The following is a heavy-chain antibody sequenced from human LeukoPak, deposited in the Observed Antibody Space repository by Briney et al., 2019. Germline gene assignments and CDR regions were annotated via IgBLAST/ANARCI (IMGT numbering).Heavy chain of an antibody. CDR3: ASGAAADPFDY. CDR2: ISAYNGNT. D-gene: IGHD6-13*01. J-gene: IGHJ4*02. CDR1: GYTFTSYG. V-gene: IGHV1-18*01. Sequence: ASVKVSCKASGYTFTSYGISWVRRAPGQGREWMGWISAYNGNTNYAQKLQGRVTMTTDTSTSTGYMELRSLRSDDTAVYYCASGAAADPFDYWGQGTLVTVSS.